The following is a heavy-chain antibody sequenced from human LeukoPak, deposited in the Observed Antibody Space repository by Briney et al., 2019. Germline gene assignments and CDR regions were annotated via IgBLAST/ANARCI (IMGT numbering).Heavy chain of an antibody. CDR2: ISAYNGNT. D-gene: IGHD3-3*01. Sequence: ASVKVSCKASGYTFTSYGISWVRQAPGQGLEWMGWISAYNGNTNYAQKLQGRVTMTTDTSTSTAYMELRSLRSDDTAVYYCARVSDFWSGYQGYYFDYWGQGTLVTVSS. CDR3: ARVSDFWSGYQGYYFDY. V-gene: IGHV1-18*01. CDR1: GYTFTSYG. J-gene: IGHJ4*02.